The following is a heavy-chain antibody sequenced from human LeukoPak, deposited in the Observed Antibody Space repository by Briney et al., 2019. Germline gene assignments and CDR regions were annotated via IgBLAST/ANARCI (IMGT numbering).Heavy chain of an antibody. J-gene: IGHJ4*02. D-gene: IGHD2-21*02. CDR1: GFTFSTYG. V-gene: IGHV3-30*02. CDR3: AKDSDYYGPDY. CDR2: IRYDASTL. Sequence: GGSLRLSCAASGFTFSTYGMHWVRQAPGKGLEWVAYIRYDASTLYHADSVKGRFTISRDNSKNTLFLQMNRLRDEDTAVYYCAKDSDYYGPDYWGQGTLVTVSS.